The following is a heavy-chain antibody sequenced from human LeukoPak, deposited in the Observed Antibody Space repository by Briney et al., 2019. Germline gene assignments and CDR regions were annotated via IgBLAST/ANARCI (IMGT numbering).Heavy chain of an antibody. V-gene: IGHV4-59*01. Sequence: ETLSLTCTVSGGSISSYYWSWIRQPPGKGLEWIGYIYYSGSTNYNPSLKSRVTIPVDTSKNQFSLKLSSVTAADTAVYYCARGLNVLRFLEWVPVHFDYWGQGTLVTVSS. D-gene: IGHD3-3*01. CDR1: GGSISSYY. J-gene: IGHJ4*02. CDR3: ARGLNVLRFLEWVPVHFDY. CDR2: IYYSGST.